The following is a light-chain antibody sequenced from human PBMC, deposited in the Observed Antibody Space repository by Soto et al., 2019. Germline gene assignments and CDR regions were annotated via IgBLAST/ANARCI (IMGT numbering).Light chain of an antibody. CDR1: QSVSSNF. J-gene: IGKJ1*01. Sequence: EIVLTHSPGTLSLSPGERATLSCRASQSVSSNFLAWYRQKPGQAPRLLIYGASNRATGIPDRFSGSGSGTDFTLTISRLEPEDFAVYYCQQYGDSPRTFGQGTKVDIK. V-gene: IGKV3-20*01. CDR2: GAS. CDR3: QQYGDSPRT.